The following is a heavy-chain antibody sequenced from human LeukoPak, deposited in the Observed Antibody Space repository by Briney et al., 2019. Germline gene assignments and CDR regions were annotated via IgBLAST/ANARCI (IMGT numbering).Heavy chain of an antibody. V-gene: IGHV1-2*02. Sequence: ASVKVPCKASGYTFTGYYMHWVRQAPGQGLEWMGWINPNSADTNYAQKFQGRVTMTRDTSISTAYMELSRLRSDDTAVYYCARTSGYSSSWYYFDYWGQGTLVTVSS. CDR1: GYTFTGYY. CDR3: ARTSGYSSSWYYFDY. J-gene: IGHJ4*02. D-gene: IGHD6-13*01. CDR2: INPNSADT.